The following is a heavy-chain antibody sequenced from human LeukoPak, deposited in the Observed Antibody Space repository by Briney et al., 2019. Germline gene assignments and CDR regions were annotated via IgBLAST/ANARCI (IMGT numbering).Heavy chain of an antibody. D-gene: IGHD3-22*01. Sequence: PSETLSLTCAVYGGSFSGYYWSWIRQPPGKGLEWIGEINHSGSTNYNPSLKSRVTISVDTSKNQFSLKLRSVTAADTAVYYCAREILYDSTGYYIWGQGTLVTVSS. CDR1: GGSFSGYY. J-gene: IGHJ4*02. CDR2: INHSGST. CDR3: AREILYDSTGYYI. V-gene: IGHV4-34*01.